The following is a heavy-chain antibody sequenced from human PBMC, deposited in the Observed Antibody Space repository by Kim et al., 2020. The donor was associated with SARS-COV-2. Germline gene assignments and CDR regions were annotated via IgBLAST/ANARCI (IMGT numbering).Heavy chain of an antibody. Sequence: GESLKISCKGSGYSFTSYWIGWVRQMPGKGLEWMGIIYPGDSDTRYSPSFQGQVTISADKSISTAYLQWSSLKASDTAMYYCARPPVRFKYYDILTGYNAGYDAFDIWGQGTMVTVSS. V-gene: IGHV5-51*01. D-gene: IGHD3-9*01. CDR1: GYSFTSYW. CDR3: ARPPVRFKYYDILTGYNAGYDAFDI. CDR2: IYPGDSDT. J-gene: IGHJ3*02.